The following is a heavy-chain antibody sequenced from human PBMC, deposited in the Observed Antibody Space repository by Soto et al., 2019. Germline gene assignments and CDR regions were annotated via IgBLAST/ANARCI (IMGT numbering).Heavy chain of an antibody. Sequence: GGSLRLSCAAPGFTFRNYGMHWVRQAPGKGLEWVAVISYDGSNKYYADSVKGRFTISRDNSNNMLYLQMSSLRAEDTAVYYCAKAGGKVSTPFDPWGQGTLVTVSS. CDR1: GFTFRNYG. D-gene: IGHD2-8*01. V-gene: IGHV3-30*18. J-gene: IGHJ5*02. CDR3: AKAGGKVSTPFDP. CDR2: ISYDGSNK.